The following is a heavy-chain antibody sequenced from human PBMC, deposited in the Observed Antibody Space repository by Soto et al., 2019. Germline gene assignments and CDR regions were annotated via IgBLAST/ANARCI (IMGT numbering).Heavy chain of an antibody. V-gene: IGHV4-34*01. CDR2: INHSGST. Sequence: QVQLQRWGPGLLKPSETLSLTSAVNGGSFIGYYWAWFPQPPGKGLEWIGEINHSGSTNYNPSLKSRVTISVDTSKNQFSLKLSSVTAADTAVYYCARAYTYYFDYWGQGTLVTVSS. D-gene: IGHD2-2*02. CDR1: GGSFIGYY. J-gene: IGHJ4*02. CDR3: ARAYTYYFDY.